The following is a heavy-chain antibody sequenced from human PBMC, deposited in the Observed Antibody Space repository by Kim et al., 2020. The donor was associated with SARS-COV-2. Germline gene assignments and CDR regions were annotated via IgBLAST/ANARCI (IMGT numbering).Heavy chain of an antibody. CDR2: IIPQFGYA. CDR1: GDTFSGNV. D-gene: IGHD6-13*01. J-gene: IGHJ2*01. CDR3: ARTSSTTWYRPPDWYFDL. Sequence: SVKVSCKASGDTFSGNVISWVRQAPGQGLEWMGGIIPQFGYANYAQKFQGRVSITADDSTNTVYMDLDSLRSDDTAVYYCARTSSTTWYRPPDWYFDLGGRGTLITV. V-gene: IGHV1-69*13.